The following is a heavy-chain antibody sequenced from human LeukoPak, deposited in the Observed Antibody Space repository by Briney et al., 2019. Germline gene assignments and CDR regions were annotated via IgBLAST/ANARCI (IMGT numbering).Heavy chain of an antibody. D-gene: IGHD3-16*01. CDR3: AREGVGAAPGMDV. Sequence: SETLPLTCTVSGGSISSYYWSWIRQPAGKGLEWIGRIYTSGSTNYNPSLKSRVTMSAVKSKNQFSLKLSSGTAADTAVYFCAREGVGAAPGMDVWGQGTPVTISS. J-gene: IGHJ6*02. V-gene: IGHV4-4*07. CDR2: IYTSGST. CDR1: GGSISSYY.